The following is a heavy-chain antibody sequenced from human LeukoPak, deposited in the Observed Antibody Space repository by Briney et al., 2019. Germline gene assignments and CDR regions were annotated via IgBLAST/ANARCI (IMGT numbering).Heavy chain of an antibody. D-gene: IGHD6-6*01. CDR2: IIPIFGTA. CDR3: ARDREGSSHWFDP. V-gene: IGHV1-69*13. CDR1: GGTFSSYA. Sequence: ASVKVSCKASGGTFSSYAISWVRQAPRQGLEWMGGIIPIFGTANYAQKFQGRVTITADDSTSTAYMELSSLRSEDTAVYYCARDREGSSHWFDPWGQGTLVTVSS. J-gene: IGHJ5*02.